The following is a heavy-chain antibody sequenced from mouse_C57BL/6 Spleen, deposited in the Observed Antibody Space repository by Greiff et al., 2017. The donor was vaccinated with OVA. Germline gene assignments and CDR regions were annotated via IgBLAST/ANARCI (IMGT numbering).Heavy chain of an antibody. CDR1: GFTFSDYG. CDR3: ARDDYDGGFAY. J-gene: IGHJ3*01. D-gene: IGHD2-4*01. Sequence: EVQLVESGGGLVRPGGSLQLSCAASGFTFSDYGMHWVRQAPGKGLEWVAYISSGSGAIYYADTVKGRFTISRYNAKTTLLLQMTSMRSEDTAMYLWARDDYDGGFAYWGKGTLVTVSA. V-gene: IGHV5-17*01. CDR2: ISSGSGAI.